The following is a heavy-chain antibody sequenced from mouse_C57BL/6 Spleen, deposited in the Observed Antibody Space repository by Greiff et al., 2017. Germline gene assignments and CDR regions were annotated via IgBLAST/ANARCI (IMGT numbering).Heavy chain of an antibody. D-gene: IGHD2-3*01. J-gene: IGHJ1*03. CDR3: ARDDGYPNWYFDV. CDR1: GFTFSDYY. CDR2: INYDGSST. V-gene: IGHV5-16*01. Sequence: EVHLVESEGGLVQPGSSMKLSCTASGFTFSDYYMAWVRQVPEKGLEWVANINYDGSSTYYLDSLKSRFIISRDNAKNILYLQMSSLKSEDTATYYCARDDGYPNWYFDVWGTGTTVTVSS.